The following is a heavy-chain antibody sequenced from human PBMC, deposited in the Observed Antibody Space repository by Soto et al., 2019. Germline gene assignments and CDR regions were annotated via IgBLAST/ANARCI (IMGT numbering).Heavy chain of an antibody. V-gene: IGHV4-39*01. D-gene: IGHD3-16*01. J-gene: IGHJ3*02. CDR1: GGSISDSNYF. Sequence: QLQLQESGPGLVKPSETLSLTCTVSGGSISDSNYFWGWIRQPPGKGLDWIGTSEHSGDTYFHPSLKSRITISVDTPKKQLSLKLSSVTAADTAVYYCVLCQYDDFQVRDIWGQGTMVTVSS. CDR2: SEHSGDT. CDR3: VLCQYDDFQVRDI.